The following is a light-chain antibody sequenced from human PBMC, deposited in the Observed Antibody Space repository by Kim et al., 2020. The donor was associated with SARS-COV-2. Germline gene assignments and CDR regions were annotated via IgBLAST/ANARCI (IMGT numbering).Light chain of an antibody. CDR1: GLGDKY. CDR3: QTWDGITAV. Sequence: VSAGQTARITWSGDGLGDKYTCCYQQRPGQSPLLVIYQDDRRPSGIPVRFSGYDSGNTANLTISGTQAMDEADYYCQTWDGITAVFGGGTQLTVL. CDR2: QDD. J-gene: IGLJ3*02. V-gene: IGLV3-1*01.